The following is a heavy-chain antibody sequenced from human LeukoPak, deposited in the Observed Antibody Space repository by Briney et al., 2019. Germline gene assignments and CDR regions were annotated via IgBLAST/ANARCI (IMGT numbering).Heavy chain of an antibody. Sequence: PGGSLRLSCAASGFTFSSYAMHWVRQAPGKGLEWVAVISFDGSNEYYADSVKGRFTISRDNSKNTVYLQVNSLRAEDAAMYYCARDHRARASDFDYWGQGTLVTVSS. J-gene: IGHJ4*02. CDR3: ARDHRARASDFDY. CDR2: ISFDGSNE. V-gene: IGHV3-30-3*01. CDR1: GFTFSSYA. D-gene: IGHD5-12*01.